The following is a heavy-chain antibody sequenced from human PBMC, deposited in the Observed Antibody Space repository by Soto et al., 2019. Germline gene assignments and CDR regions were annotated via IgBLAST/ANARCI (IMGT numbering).Heavy chain of an antibody. D-gene: IGHD2-15*01. CDR3: ARLQGYCIDSRCSGHYGMDV. J-gene: IGHJ6*02. V-gene: IGHV4-39*01. Sequence: SETLSLTCTVSGGSISSSSYSWGWIRQPPGKGPVWIGTFYYSGSTYYNPSLNSRVTISVDTTKNQFFLKLNSVTAADTAVYYCARLQGYCIDSRCSGHYGMDVWGQGTTVTVSS. CDR2: FYYSGST. CDR1: GGSISSSSYS.